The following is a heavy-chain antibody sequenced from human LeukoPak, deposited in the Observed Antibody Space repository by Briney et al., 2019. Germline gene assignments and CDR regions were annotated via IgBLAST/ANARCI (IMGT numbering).Heavy chain of an antibody. CDR1: GFTFSSYA. CDR3: AKGYCSGGRCYNFDY. Sequence: GGSLRLSCAASGFTFSSYAMSWVRQAPGKGLEWVSAISGSGGSTYYADSVKGRFTISRDNSKNTLYLQMNSLRAEDTAVYYCAKGYCSGGRCYNFDYWGQGTLVTVSS. J-gene: IGHJ4*02. CDR2: ISGSGGST. V-gene: IGHV3-23*01. D-gene: IGHD2-15*01.